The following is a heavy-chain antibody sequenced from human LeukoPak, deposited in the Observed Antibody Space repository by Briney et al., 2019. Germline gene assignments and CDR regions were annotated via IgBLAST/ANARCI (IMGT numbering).Heavy chain of an antibody. V-gene: IGHV1-46*01. Sequence: GASVKVSCKASGYTFTSYYMHWVRQAPGQGLEWMGIINPSGGSTSYAQKFQGRVTMTRDMSTSTVYMELSSLRSEDTAVYYCARVTIAAPFDYWGQGTLVTVSS. CDR3: ARVTIAAPFDY. CDR1: GYTFTSYY. D-gene: IGHD6-6*01. J-gene: IGHJ4*02. CDR2: INPSGGST.